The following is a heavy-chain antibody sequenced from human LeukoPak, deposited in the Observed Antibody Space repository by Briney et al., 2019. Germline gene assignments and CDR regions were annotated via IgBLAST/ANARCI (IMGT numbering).Heavy chain of an antibody. D-gene: IGHD6-6*01. V-gene: IGHV4-39*07. CDR3: AIPTTEYSSFDY. J-gene: IGHJ4*02. CDR2: IYYSGST. CDR1: GGSISSSSYY. Sequence: PSEALSLTCTVSGGSISSSSYYWGWIRQPPGKGLEWIGSIYYSGSTYYNPSLKSRVTISVDTSKNQFSLKLSSVTAADTAVYYCAIPTTEYSSFDYWGQGTLVTASS.